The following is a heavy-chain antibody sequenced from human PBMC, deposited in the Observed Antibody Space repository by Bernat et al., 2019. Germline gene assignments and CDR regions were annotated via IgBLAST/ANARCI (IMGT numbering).Heavy chain of an antibody. V-gene: IGHV3-30*07. J-gene: IGHJ4*02. Sequence: QVQLVESGGGVVQPGRSLRLSCAASGFTFSSYAMHWVRQAPGKGLEWVAVISYDGSNKYYADSVKGRFTISRDNSKNTLYLQMNSLRAEDTAVYYCAKGGGYHYWGQGTLVTVSS. D-gene: IGHD3-22*01. CDR1: GFTFSSYA. CDR3: AKGGGYHY. CDR2: ISYDGSNK.